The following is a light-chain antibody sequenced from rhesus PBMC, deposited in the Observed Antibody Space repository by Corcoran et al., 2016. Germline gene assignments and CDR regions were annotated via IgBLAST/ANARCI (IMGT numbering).Light chain of an antibody. J-gene: IGKJ1*01. Sequence: DIQMTQSPSSLSASVGDRVTITCRASQGISNWLAWYQQKPGEAPKLLIYRASNLETGVPSRFSGSVSGTDFTLTISSLQPEDIATYYCQQHDNSPPWTFGQGTKVEIK. CDR1: QGISNW. CDR2: RAS. CDR3: QQHDNSPPWT. V-gene: IGKV1-69*01.